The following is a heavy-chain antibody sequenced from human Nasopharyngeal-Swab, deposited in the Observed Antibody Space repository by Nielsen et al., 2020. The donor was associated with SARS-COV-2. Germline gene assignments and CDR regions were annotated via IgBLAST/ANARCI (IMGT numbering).Heavy chain of an antibody. Sequence: GGSLRLSCAASGFTFSSYEMNWVRQAPGKGLEWVSYISSSGSTIYYADSVKGRFTISRDNAKNSLYLQMNSLRVEDTAVYYCARVSGYSGYDFYNWFDPWGQGTLVTVSS. CDR1: GFTFSSYE. D-gene: IGHD5-12*01. CDR2: ISSSGSTI. V-gene: IGHV3-48*03. CDR3: ARVSGYSGYDFYNWFDP. J-gene: IGHJ5*02.